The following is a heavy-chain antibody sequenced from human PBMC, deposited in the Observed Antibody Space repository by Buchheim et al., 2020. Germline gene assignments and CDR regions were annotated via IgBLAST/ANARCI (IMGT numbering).Heavy chain of an antibody. CDR1: GFTFSGSA. CDR2: IRSKANSYAT. V-gene: IGHV3-73*01. D-gene: IGHD6-13*01. J-gene: IGHJ4*02. Sequence: EVQLVESGGGLVQPGGSLKLSCAASGFTFSGSAMHWVRQASGKGLEWVGRIRSKANSYATAYAASVKGRFTISRDDSKNTAYLQMNSLKTEDTAVYYCTRQGGDLYSSSLNDYWGQGTL. CDR3: TRQGGDLYSSSLNDY.